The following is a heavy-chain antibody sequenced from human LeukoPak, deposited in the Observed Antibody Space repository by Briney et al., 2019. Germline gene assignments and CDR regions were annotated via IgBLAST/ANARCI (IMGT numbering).Heavy chain of an antibody. D-gene: IGHD5-18*01. CDR3: AKGFGYRSTYPFDY. CDR1: GFTFSSYA. CDR2: ISGSGGST. Sequence: SGGSLRLSCAASGFTFSSYAMSWVRQAPGKGLEWVSGISGSGGSTYYADSVKGRFTISRDNSKNTLSLQMNSLRAEDTAIYHCAKGFGYRSTYPFDYWGQGTLVTVSS. J-gene: IGHJ4*02. V-gene: IGHV3-23*01.